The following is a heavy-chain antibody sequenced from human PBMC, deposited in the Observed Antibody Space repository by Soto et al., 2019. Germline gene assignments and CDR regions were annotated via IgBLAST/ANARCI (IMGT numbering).Heavy chain of an antibody. CDR1: GYTFTSYD. CDR3: ARVKNAFAYYYDSSGYYFDS. J-gene: IGHJ4*01. Sequence: ASVKVSCKASGYTFTSYDMHWVRQAPGQGLEWMGMINANGGSTSYAQKFQGRVTMTTDTSTSTAYMELSSLSSEDTAVYYCARVKNAFAYYYDSSGYYFDSWG. D-gene: IGHD3-22*01. CDR2: INANGGST. V-gene: IGHV1-46*01.